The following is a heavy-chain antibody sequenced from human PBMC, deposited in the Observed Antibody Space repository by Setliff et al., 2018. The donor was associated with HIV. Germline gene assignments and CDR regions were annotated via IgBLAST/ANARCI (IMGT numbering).Heavy chain of an antibody. J-gene: IGHJ6*03. V-gene: IGHV4-34*01. CDR2: INHDRTT. CDR3: ARGSRQLTIFGVVFKTNYYFMDV. Sequence: SETLSLTCAVYGGSFSGYYWSWIRQPPGKGLEWIGEINHDRTTNYNPSLKSRVTISVDTSKNQFSLTLNSVTAADTAVYYCARGSRQLTIFGVVFKTNYYFMDVLGKGTAVTVSS. D-gene: IGHD3-3*01. CDR1: GGSFSGYY.